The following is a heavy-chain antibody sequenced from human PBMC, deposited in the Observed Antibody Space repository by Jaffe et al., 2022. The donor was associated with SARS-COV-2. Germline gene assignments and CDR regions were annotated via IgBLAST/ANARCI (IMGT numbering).Heavy chain of an antibody. J-gene: IGHJ4*02. D-gene: IGHD3-16*01. CDR2: VYYNGNT. CDR3: ARRIFALAYFDY. V-gene: IGHV4-39*01. Sequence: QLQLQESGPGLVKPSETLSLTCIVSGDSISSSHYFWGWIRQPPGKGLEWIGTVYYNGNTYYNPSLKSRITISVDTSKNQFSLKLSSVTAADTAVYYCARRIFALAYFDYWGQGTLVTVSS. CDR1: GDSISSSHYF.